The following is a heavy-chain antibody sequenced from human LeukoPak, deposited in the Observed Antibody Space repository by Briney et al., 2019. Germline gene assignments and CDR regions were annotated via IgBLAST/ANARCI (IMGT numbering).Heavy chain of an antibody. J-gene: IGHJ5*02. CDR2: IIPIFGIA. CDR3: ARSGCSSTSCYPYNNWFDP. CDR1: GGTFSSYA. D-gene: IGHD2-2*01. V-gene: IGHV1-69*04. Sequence: ASVKDSCKASGGTFSSYAISWVRQAPGQGLEWMGRIIPIFGIANYAQKFQGRVTITADKSTSTAYMELSSLRSEGTAVYYCARSGCSSTSCYPYNNWFDPWGQGTLVTVSS.